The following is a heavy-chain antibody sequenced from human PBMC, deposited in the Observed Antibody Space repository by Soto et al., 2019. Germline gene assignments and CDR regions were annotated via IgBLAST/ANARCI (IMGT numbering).Heavy chain of an antibody. CDR3: ARDSRGGAARRPTFYY. D-gene: IGHD6-6*01. Sequence: PGGSLRLSCVGSGFTFSSFEMNWVRQTPGKGLEWLSYIGRSGETIYYADSVKGRFTISRDNAKSSLFLQMTGLRDEDTGIYYCARDSRGGAARRPTFYYWGRGTLVTVPS. J-gene: IGHJ4*02. CDR2: IGRSGETI. V-gene: IGHV3-48*03. CDR1: GFTFSSFE.